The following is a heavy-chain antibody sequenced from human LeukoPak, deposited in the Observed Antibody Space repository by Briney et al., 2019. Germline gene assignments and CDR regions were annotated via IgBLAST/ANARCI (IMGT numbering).Heavy chain of an antibody. CDR1: GVSVSSSSYY. J-gene: IGHJ4*02. Sequence: SETLSLTCTVSGVSVSSSSYYWSWIRQPPGKGLEWIGEINHSGSTNYNPSLKSRVTILVDTSKNQFSLKLSSVTAADTAVYYCARAGPDIVVVPAASGFDYWGQGTLVTVSS. V-gene: IGHV4-39*07. CDR3: ARAGPDIVVVPAASGFDY. D-gene: IGHD2-2*01. CDR2: INHSGST.